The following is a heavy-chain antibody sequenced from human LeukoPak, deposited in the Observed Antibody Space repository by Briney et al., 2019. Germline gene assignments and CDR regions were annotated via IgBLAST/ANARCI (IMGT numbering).Heavy chain of an antibody. V-gene: IGHV4-38-2*02. CDR1: GYSISSGYY. CDR2: IDHSGST. D-gene: IGHD4-23*01. J-gene: IGHJ1*01. Sequence: SETLSLTCTVSGYSISSGYYWGWIRQPPGKGLEWTGSIDHSGSTNYNPSLKSRVTISVDTSKNQFSLKLSSVTAADTAVYYCARSKPTTVVTPIYFQHWGQGTLVTVSS. CDR3: ARSKPTTVVTPIYFQH.